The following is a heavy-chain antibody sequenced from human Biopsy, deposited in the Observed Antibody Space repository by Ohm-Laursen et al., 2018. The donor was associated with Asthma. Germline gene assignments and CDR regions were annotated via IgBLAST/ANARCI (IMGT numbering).Heavy chain of an antibody. Sequence: SDTLSLTCTVSGGSMSSSSYSWGWIRQPPGKGLEWIGSISYTGNTDIPSLRSRVTLSVDTSKNNFSLKLTSVTAADTAVFYCARHWNWGSFFDYWGQEMLVTVSS. J-gene: IGHJ4*02. V-gene: IGHV4-39*01. CDR2: ISYTGNT. CDR3: ARHWNWGSFFDY. D-gene: IGHD7-27*01. CDR1: GGSMSSSSYS.